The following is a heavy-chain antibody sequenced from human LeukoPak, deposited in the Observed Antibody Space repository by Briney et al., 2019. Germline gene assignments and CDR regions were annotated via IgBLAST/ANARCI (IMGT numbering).Heavy chain of an antibody. D-gene: IGHD6-19*01. V-gene: IGHV1-2*02. CDR3: ARPIRYSSGWYGY. CDR1: GYTFTGYY. J-gene: IGHJ4*02. Sequence: ASVKVSCKASGYTFTGYYMHWVRQAPGQGLEWMGWINPNSGGTNYAQKFQGRVTTTRDTSISTAYMELSRLRSDDTAVYYCARPIRYSSGWYGYWGQGTLVTVSS. CDR2: INPNSGGT.